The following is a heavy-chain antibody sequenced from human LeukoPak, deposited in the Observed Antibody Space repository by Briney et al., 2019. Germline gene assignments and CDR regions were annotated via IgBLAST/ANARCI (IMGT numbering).Heavy chain of an antibody. D-gene: IGHD2-2*02. Sequence: GGSLRLSCAASGFTFSSYGMHWVRQAPGKGLEWVAFIRYDGSNKYYAHSVKGRFTISRDNSKNTLYLQMNSLRAEDTAVYYCAKDNQLLYLHYYYYMDVWGKGTTVTVSS. CDR1: GFTFSSYG. CDR2: IRYDGSNK. V-gene: IGHV3-30*02. CDR3: AKDNQLLYLHYYYYMDV. J-gene: IGHJ6*03.